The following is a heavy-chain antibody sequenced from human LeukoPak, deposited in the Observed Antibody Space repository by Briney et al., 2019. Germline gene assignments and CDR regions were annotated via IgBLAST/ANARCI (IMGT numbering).Heavy chain of an antibody. J-gene: IGHJ6*03. CDR2: ISSSSSTI. CDR1: GFTFSSYW. V-gene: IGHV3-48*01. Sequence: GGSLRLSCAASGFTFSSYWMNWVRQAPGKGLEWVSYISSSSSTIYYADSVKGRFTISRDNAKNSLYLQMNSLRAEDTAVYYCARGQQLGLFHYYYYMDVWGKGTAVTVTS. CDR3: ARGQQLGLFHYYYYMDV. D-gene: IGHD6-13*01.